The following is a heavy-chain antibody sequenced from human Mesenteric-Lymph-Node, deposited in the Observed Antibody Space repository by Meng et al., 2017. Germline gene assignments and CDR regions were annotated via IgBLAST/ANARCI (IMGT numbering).Heavy chain of an antibody. J-gene: IGHJ4*02. Sequence: GESLKISCAASGFTVSSNYMSWVRQAPGKGLEWVSVIYSGGSTYYADSVKGRFTLSRHNSKNTLYLQMNSLRAEDTAVYYCARSAFELGTIIHWGQGTLVTVSS. CDR3: ARSAFELGTIIH. V-gene: IGHV3-53*04. CDR1: GFTVSSNY. D-gene: IGHD7-27*01. CDR2: IYSGGST.